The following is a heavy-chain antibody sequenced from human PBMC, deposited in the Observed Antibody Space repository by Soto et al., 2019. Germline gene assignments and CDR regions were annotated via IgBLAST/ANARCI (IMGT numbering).Heavy chain of an antibody. CDR1: GGSSSGYN. Sequence: QVQLQQWGAGLLKPSETLSLPSAVNGGSSSGYNWTWIRQPPGKGLEWIGEINHSGSTNYNPSLKSRVTISVDTSKNQFSLKLSSVTAADTAVYYCASRIAARTFDYWGQGTLVTVSS. CDR3: ASRIAARTFDY. CDR2: INHSGST. D-gene: IGHD6-6*01. J-gene: IGHJ4*02. V-gene: IGHV4-34*01.